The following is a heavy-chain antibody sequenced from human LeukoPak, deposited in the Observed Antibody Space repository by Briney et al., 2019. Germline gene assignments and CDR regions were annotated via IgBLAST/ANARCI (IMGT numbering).Heavy chain of an antibody. Sequence: GGSLRLSCAASGFTFSSYWMIWVRQAPGKGLEWVANINQDGSARYSVDSVKGRFTISRDNAKNSLYLQMNSLRAEDTAVYYCASKQGGYWGQGTLVTVSS. J-gene: IGHJ4*02. CDR3: ASKQGGY. V-gene: IGHV3-7*01. CDR1: GFTFSSYW. CDR2: INQDGSAR.